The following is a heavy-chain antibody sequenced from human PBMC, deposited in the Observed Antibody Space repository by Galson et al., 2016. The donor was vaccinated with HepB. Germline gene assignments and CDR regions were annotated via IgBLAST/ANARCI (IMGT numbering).Heavy chain of an antibody. CDR1: GFTFKKYG. D-gene: IGHD5-24*01. Sequence: PLRLSCAASGFTFKKYGFNWLRLTPGKGLEWLSYIESYSKIIRYTESVRGRFTVSRDNAKNSVYLQLSGLRVEDTAIYYCARDGPNYNYDFWGQGTLVTVSS. CDR2: IESYSKII. V-gene: IGHV3-48*04. CDR3: ARDGPNYNYDF. J-gene: IGHJ4*02.